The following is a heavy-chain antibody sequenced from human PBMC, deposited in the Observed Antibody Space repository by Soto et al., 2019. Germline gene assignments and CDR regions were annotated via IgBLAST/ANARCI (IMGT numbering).Heavy chain of an antibody. CDR2: IIPIFRTP. J-gene: IGHJ6*02. V-gene: IGHV1-69*12. Sequence: QVQLVQSGAEVKKPGSSVKVSCKASGDTFSSFAISWVRQAPGQGLEWMGGIIPIFRTPNYAQKFQGRVTITADEFTNTAYMELSSLRSEDTAVYYCARDKDREQLGGNYYYALDDWGQGTTVIVSS. D-gene: IGHD1-1*01. CDR3: ARDKDREQLGGNYYYALDD. CDR1: GDTFSSFA.